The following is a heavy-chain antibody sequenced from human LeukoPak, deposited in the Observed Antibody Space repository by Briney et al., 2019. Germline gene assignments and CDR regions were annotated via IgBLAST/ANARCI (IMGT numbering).Heavy chain of an antibody. CDR2: ISGGAGTP. CDR3: AKRRTTVITMDYFDY. J-gene: IGHJ4*02. V-gene: IGHV3-23*01. CDR1: GFTLSSYA. Sequence: GGSLRLSCAASGFTLSSYAMSWVRQAPGKGLEWVSGISGGAGTPYYADSVKGRFTISRDNSKSTLYLQMTSLRAEDTAVYYCAKRRTTVITMDYFDYWGRGTLVTVSS. D-gene: IGHD4-17*01.